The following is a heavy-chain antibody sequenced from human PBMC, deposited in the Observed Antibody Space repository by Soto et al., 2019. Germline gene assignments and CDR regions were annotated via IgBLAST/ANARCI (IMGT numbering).Heavy chain of an antibody. D-gene: IGHD6-13*01. CDR1: GGSISSGGYS. CDR3: ASSHAGAHITAAVH. Sequence: QLQLQESGSGLVKPSQILSLTCAVSGGSISSGGYSWSWIRQPPGKGLEWIGYIYHSGSTYYNPSLKSRVTISVDRSKNQFSLKLSSVTAADTAVYYCASSHAGAHITAAVHWGQGTLVTVSS. J-gene: IGHJ4*02. CDR2: IYHSGST. V-gene: IGHV4-30-2*01.